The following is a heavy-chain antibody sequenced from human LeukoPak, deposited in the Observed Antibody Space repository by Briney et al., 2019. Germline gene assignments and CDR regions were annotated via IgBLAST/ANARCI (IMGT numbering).Heavy chain of an antibody. CDR2: FSFDSNRR. CDR1: TGTHKFYA. CDR3: SREVGAGGADV. D-gene: IGHD2-2*01. Sequence: GWALILSCVASTGTHKFYAMHWFRQAPGKGREGVSGFSFDSNRRDYEASLRGRFTVSRDYATRTLSLQMNCLSLEDTAVYYCSREVGAGGADVCGQGTTGIVSS. J-gene: IGHJ6*02. V-gene: IGHV3-9*01.